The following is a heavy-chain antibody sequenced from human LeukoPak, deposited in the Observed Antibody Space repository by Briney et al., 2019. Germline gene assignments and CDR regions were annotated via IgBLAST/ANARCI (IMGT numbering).Heavy chain of an antibody. CDR3: ARDIVVVVAATVQGWFDP. V-gene: IGHV1-2*02. J-gene: IGHJ5*02. CDR1: GYTFTGYY. CDR2: INPNSGGT. D-gene: IGHD2-15*01. Sequence: ASVKVSCKASGYTFTGYYMHWVRQAPGQGLEWMGWINPNSGGTNYAQKFQGRVTMTRDTSISTAYMELSRLRSDDTAMYYCARDIVVVVAATVQGWFDPWGQGTLVTVSS.